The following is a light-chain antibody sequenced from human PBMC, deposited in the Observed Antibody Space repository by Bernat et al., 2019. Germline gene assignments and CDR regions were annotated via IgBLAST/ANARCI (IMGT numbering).Light chain of an antibody. V-gene: IGKV1-39*01. CDR2: AAS. Sequence: DIQMTQSPSSLSASVGDRVTITCRASQSISSYLNWYQQKPGKAPKLLIYAASSLQSGVPSRFSGSGSGTDFTLTISSLQPEDFATYFRQQKYSTGFGQGTRLEIK. CDR3: QQKYSTG. CDR1: QSISSY. J-gene: IGKJ5*01.